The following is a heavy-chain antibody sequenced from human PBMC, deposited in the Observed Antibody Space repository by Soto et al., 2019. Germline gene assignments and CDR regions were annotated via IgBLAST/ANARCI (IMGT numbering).Heavy chain of an antibody. CDR1: GASISGFY. CDR2: IYATGTT. CDR3: VRDGTKALRDWFDP. Sequence: QVQLQESGPGLVKPSETLSLTCTVSGASISGFYWSWIRKSAGKGLEWIGRIYATGTTDYNPSLESRVVMSVDTSKKQFSLKLRSVYAADTAVYYCVRDGTKALRDWFDPWGQGISVTVSS. V-gene: IGHV4-4*07. D-gene: IGHD1-1*01. J-gene: IGHJ5*02.